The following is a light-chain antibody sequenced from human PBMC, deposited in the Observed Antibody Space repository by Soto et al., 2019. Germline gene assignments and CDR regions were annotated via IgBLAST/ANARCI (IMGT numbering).Light chain of an antibody. J-gene: IGKJ1*01. V-gene: IGKV3-11*01. CDR1: QSVSSY. CDR3: QQRSNWPWT. Sequence: DIGLTQSPATLSLSPGERATLSCKASQSVSSYLAWYQQKPGQAPRLLIYDASNRATGIPARFSGSGSGSDFALTISSLEPEDVAVYYCQQRSNWPWTLGQGTKVDIK. CDR2: DAS.